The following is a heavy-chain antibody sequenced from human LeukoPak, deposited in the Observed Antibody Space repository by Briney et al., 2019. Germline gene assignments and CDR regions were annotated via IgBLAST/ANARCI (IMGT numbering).Heavy chain of an antibody. D-gene: IGHD3-3*01. Sequence: SETLSLTCAVYGGSFSGYYWSWIRQPPGKGLEWIGEINHSGSTNYDPSLKSRVTISVDTSKNQFSLKLSSVTAADTAVYYCARGRNRSGRFLEWLTPSGNWFDPWGQGTLVTVSS. CDR3: ARGRNRSGRFLEWLTPSGNWFDP. CDR1: GGSFSGYY. J-gene: IGHJ5*02. V-gene: IGHV4-34*01. CDR2: INHSGST.